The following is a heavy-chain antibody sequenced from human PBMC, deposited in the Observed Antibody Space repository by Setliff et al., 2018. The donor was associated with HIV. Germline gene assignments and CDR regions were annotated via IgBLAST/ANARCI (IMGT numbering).Heavy chain of an antibody. CDR2: ISSSSSNI. Sequence: PGGSLRLSCAFSGFAFNSYAMTWVRQAPGKGLEWVSSISSSSSNIYYADSVKGRFTISRDNAKNSLYLQMNSLRAEDTAVYYCARDSEDTAWDYYYYMDVWGKGTTVTVSS. CDR1: GFAFNSYA. J-gene: IGHJ6*03. V-gene: IGHV3-21*01. CDR3: ARDSEDTAWDYYYYMDV. D-gene: IGHD5-18*01.